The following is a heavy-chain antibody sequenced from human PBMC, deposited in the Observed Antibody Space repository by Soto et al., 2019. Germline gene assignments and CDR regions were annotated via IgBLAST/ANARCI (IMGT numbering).Heavy chain of an antibody. CDR2: ISSSSSTI. CDR1: GFTFSSYS. J-gene: IGHJ4*02. D-gene: IGHD3-22*01. V-gene: IGHV3-48*02. CDR3: ARAMLYYYDSSGYSYYFDY. Sequence: EVQLVESGGGLVQPGGSLRLSCAASGFTFSSYSMNWVRQAPGKGLEWVSYISSSSSTIYYAVSVKGRFTISRDNAKNSLYLQMNSLRDEDTAVYYCARAMLYYYDSSGYSYYFDYWGQGTLVTVSS.